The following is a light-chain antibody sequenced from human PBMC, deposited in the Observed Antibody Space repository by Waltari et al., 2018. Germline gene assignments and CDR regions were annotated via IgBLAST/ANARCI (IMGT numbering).Light chain of an antibody. CDR2: GAS. J-gene: IGKJ1*01. V-gene: IGKV3-15*01. Sequence: EIVMTQSPATLSVSPGERATPSCRASQSINSNVAWYRQKPGQAPRLLIYGASARATGIPVRFSGSGSGTEFTLTISSLQSDDLGVYYCQQYNNWPRTFGQGTKVEI. CDR3: QQYNNWPRT. CDR1: QSINSN.